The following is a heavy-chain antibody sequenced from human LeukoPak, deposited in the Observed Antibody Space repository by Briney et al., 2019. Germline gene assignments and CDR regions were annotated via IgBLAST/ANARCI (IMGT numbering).Heavy chain of an antibody. J-gene: IGHJ3*02. CDR1: GYTFTSYY. CDR2: INPSGGST. CDR3: AREGLRYFDWLFYDAFDI. D-gene: IGHD3-9*01. V-gene: IGHV1-46*01. Sequence: EASVTVSCTASGYTFTSYYMHWVRQAPGQGLEWMGLINPSGGSTSYAQKFQGRVTMTRDTSTSTVYMELGSLRSEDTAVYYCAREGLRYFDWLFYDAFDIWGQGTMVTVSS.